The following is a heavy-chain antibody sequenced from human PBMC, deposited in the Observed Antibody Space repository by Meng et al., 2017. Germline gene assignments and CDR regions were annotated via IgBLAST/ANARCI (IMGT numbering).Heavy chain of an antibody. D-gene: IGHD6-19*01. J-gene: IGHJ4*02. V-gene: IGHV3-21*01. CDR3: ARDQRGYSSVVC. CDR2: ISSSSSYI. Sequence: LSLTCAASGFTFSSYSMNWVRQAPGKGLEWVSSISSSSSYIYYADSVKGRFTISRDNAKNSLYLQMNSLRAEDTAVYYCARDQRGYSSVVCWGQGTLVTVSS. CDR1: GFTFSSYS.